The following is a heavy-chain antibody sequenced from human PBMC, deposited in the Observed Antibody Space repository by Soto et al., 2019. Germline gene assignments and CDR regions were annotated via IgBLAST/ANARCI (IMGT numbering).Heavy chain of an antibody. Sequence: LSLTCAASGFTFSSYSMNWVRQAPGKGLEWVSSISSSSSYIYYADSVKGRFNISRDNAKNSLYLQMNSLRAEDTAVYYCARAGKTASGYYMPYYYYYMDVWGKGTTVTVSS. J-gene: IGHJ6*03. V-gene: IGHV3-21*01. CDR1: GFTFSSYS. CDR2: ISSSSSYI. CDR3: ARAGKTASGYYMPYYYYYMDV. D-gene: IGHD3-3*01.